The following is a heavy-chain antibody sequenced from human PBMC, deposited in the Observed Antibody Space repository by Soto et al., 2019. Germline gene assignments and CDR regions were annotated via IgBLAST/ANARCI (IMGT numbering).Heavy chain of an antibody. V-gene: IGHV3-9*01. J-gene: IGHJ6*02. CDR1: GFTFDDYA. Sequence: EVQLVESGGGLVQPGRSLRLSCAASGFTFDDYAMHWVRQAPGKGLEWVSGISWNSGSIGYADSVKGRFTISRDNAKNSLYLQMNSLRAEDTALYYCAKMGRIAARPFHRHRLVPYDPYYYYGMDVWGQGTTVTVSS. CDR3: AKMGRIAARPFHRHRLVPYDPYYYYGMDV. D-gene: IGHD6-6*01. CDR2: ISWNSGSI.